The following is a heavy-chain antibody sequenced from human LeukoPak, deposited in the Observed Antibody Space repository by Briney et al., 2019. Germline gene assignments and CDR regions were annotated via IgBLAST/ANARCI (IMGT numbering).Heavy chain of an antibody. J-gene: IGHJ6*03. V-gene: IGHV4-61*02. CDR3: ARGPPDYDFWSGYSPDGYYYYYMDV. CDR1: GDSITSGNYY. Sequence: SETLSLTCTVSGDSITSGNYYWTWIRQPAGKGLEWIGRIYTFGSTTYNPSLQSRVTISVDTSKNQFSLKLSSVTAADTAVYYCARGPPDYDFWSGYSPDGYYYYYMDVWGKGTTVTVSS. D-gene: IGHD3-3*01. CDR2: IYTFGST.